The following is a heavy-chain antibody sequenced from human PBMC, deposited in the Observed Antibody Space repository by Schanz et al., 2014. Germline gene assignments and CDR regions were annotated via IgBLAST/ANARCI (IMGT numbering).Heavy chain of an antibody. CDR1: GYTFTNFY. CDR3: ARRGSMVQEINFAY. D-gene: IGHD3-10*01. Sequence: QVQLVQSGTEVKKPGASVKVSCKASGYTFTNFYIHWVRQAPGQGLEWVGIINPSEGGTSFPQKFKDRLTMTKNTSTSTFYMELSRLRSEDTAVYCCARRGSMVQEINFAYWGQGSLVTVSS. J-gene: IGHJ4*02. V-gene: IGHV1-46*03. CDR2: INPSEGGT.